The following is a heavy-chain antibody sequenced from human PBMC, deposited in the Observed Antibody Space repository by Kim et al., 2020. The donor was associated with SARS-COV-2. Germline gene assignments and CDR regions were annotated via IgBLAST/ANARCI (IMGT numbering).Heavy chain of an antibody. CDR2: ISYYGTVK. D-gene: IGHD1-1*01. CDR1: GFSFNNYG. Sequence: GGSLRLSCAASGFSFNNYGMHWVRQAPGKGLEWVASISYYGTVKYYADSVKGRFTVSRDNTNNTLYLQMSSLRTEDTAVYYCARDENEAYNHISPHYWGQGPLVTVSS. V-gene: IGHV3-30*03. CDR3: ARDENEAYNHISPHY. J-gene: IGHJ4*02.